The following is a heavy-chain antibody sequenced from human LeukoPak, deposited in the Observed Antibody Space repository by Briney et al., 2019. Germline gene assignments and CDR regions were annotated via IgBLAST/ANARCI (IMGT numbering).Heavy chain of an antibody. CDR3: ARWYCSSNTCYHMDV. Sequence: TSETLSLTCTVSGGSIISYYWSWIRQPPGKGLEWIGYIYYSGSTNYIPSLKSRVTMSVDMSKNQLSLKLSSVTAADTAVYYCARWYCSSNTCYHMDVWGKGTTVTVSS. J-gene: IGHJ6*03. V-gene: IGHV4-59*01. CDR2: IYYSGST. D-gene: IGHD2-2*01. CDR1: GGSIISYY.